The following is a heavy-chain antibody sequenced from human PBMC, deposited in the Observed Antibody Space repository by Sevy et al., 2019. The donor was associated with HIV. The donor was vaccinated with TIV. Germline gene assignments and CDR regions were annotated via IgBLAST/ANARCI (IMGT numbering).Heavy chain of an antibody. D-gene: IGHD7-27*01. CDR1: GFTFSSYS. CDR3: ARAKTLGPSFDY. Sequence: GGSLRLSCAASGFTFSSYSMNWVRQAPGKGLEWVSSISSSSSYIYYADSVKGRFTISRDNAKNSLYLQMNSLRAEDTAVYYCARAKTLGPSFDYWGQGTLVTVSS. CDR2: ISSSSSYI. V-gene: IGHV3-21*01. J-gene: IGHJ4*02.